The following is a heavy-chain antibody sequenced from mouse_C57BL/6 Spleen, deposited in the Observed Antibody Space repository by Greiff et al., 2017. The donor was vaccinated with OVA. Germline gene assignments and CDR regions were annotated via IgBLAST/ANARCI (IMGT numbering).Heavy chain of an antibody. CDR3: TTGAYGSSYWYFDV. Sequence: EVKLMESGAELVRPGASVKLSCTASGFNIKGDYMHWVKQRPEQGLEWIGGIDPENGDTEYASKFPGKATITVDTSSNTAYLQLLSLTSEDTAVYYCTTGAYGSSYWYFDVWGTGTTLTVSS. D-gene: IGHD1-1*01. J-gene: IGHJ1*03. CDR2: IDPENGDT. CDR1: GFNIKGDY. V-gene: IGHV14-4*01.